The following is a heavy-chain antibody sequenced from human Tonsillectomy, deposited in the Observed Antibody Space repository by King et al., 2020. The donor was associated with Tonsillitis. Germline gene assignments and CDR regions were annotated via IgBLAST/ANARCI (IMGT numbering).Heavy chain of an antibody. Sequence: HVQLVESGGGVVQPGGSLRLSCAASGVTFSSYGMHWARQAPGKGLEWVAAIWDEGSNKYYVYSVKGRFTISRDNSKNILYLQMDSLRAEDTAMYHCARSIQSANSDAFDIWGQGTMVTVSS. CDR1: GVTFSSYG. CDR3: ARSIQSANSDAFDI. V-gene: IGHV3-33*01. CDR2: IWDEGSNK. D-gene: IGHD2/OR15-2a*01. J-gene: IGHJ3*02.